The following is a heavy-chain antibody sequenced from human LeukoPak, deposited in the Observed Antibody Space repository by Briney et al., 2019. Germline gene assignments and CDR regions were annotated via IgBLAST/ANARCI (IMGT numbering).Heavy chain of an antibody. V-gene: IGHV3-7*01. CDR2: IKQDASET. J-gene: IGHJ3*02. CDR3: ARYGLGDTFDI. D-gene: IGHD4-17*01. CDR1: GFTFSGYW. Sequence: GGSLRLSCAASGFTFSGYWMSWVRQAPGKGLEWMASIKQDASETRYVDSVKGRFTILRDNTETSLSLHMNSLRAEDTAVYYCARYGLGDTFDIWGHGTVVTVSS.